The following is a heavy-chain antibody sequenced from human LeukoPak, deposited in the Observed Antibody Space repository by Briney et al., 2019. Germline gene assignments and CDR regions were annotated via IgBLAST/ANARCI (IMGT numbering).Heavy chain of an antibody. Sequence: SQTLSLTCAISGDSVSSNSAAWNWIRQSPSRGLEWLGRTYYRSKWYNDYAVSVKSRITINPDTSKNQFSLQLNSVTPGDTAVYYCASNDILTGYDGFDIWGQGTMVTVSS. V-gene: IGHV6-1*01. CDR1: GDSVSSNSAA. J-gene: IGHJ3*02. D-gene: IGHD3-9*01. CDR3: ASNDILTGYDGFDI. CDR2: TYYRSKWYN.